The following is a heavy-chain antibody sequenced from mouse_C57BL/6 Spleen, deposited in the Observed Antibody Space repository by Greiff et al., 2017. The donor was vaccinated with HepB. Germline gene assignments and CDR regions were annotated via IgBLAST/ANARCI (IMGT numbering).Heavy chain of an antibody. V-gene: IGHV1-69*01. Sequence: VQLQQPGAELVMPGASVKLSCKASGYTFTSYWMHWVKQRPGQGLEWIGEIDPSDSYTNYNQKFKGKSTLTVDKSSSTAYMQLSSLTSEDSAVYYCARRGIYYGNLWYFDVWGTGTTVTVSS. J-gene: IGHJ1*03. D-gene: IGHD2-1*01. CDR1: GYTFTSYW. CDR3: ARRGIYYGNLWYFDV. CDR2: IDPSDSYT.